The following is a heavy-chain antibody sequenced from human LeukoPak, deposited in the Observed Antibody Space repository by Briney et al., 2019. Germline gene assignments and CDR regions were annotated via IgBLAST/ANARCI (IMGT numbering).Heavy chain of an antibody. CDR3: VKGLRSSWYGGYFQH. V-gene: IGHV3-9*01. D-gene: IGHD6-13*01. CDR2: LSWDSASI. J-gene: IGHJ1*01. CDR1: GFTFDDYA. Sequence: PGGSLRLSCAASGFTFDDYAMHWVRQVPGKGLEWVSSLSWDSASIGYADSVKGRFTISRDNAKNSLYLQMNGLRPEDTALYYCVKGLRSSWYGGYFQHWGQGTLVTVSS.